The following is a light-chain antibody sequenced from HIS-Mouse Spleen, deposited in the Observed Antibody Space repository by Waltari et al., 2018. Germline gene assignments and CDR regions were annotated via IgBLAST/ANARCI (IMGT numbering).Light chain of an antibody. CDR2: WAS. CDR1: TSVLYSSNNKNY. V-gene: IGKV4-1*01. Sequence: DIVMTQSPDSLAVSLGERATINCKSSTSVLYSSNNKNYLAWYQQNPGQPPKLLIYWASTRESGVPDRFSGSGSGTDFTLTISSLQAEDVAVYYCQQYYSTPPTFGQGTKVEIK. CDR3: QQYYSTPPT. J-gene: IGKJ1*01.